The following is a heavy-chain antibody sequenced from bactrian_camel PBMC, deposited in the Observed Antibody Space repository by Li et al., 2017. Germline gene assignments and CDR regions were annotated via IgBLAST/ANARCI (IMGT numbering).Heavy chain of an antibody. CDR3: ATGGVVARYEYTY. Sequence: QLVEYGGGSVQAAGSLRLSCSSSIGNRITRGSMAWFRQAPGKEREGVATIDRDDSTTYAESVKGRFTFSRVYAKNKNMLYLQMNSLQPEDTALYYCATGGVVARYEYTYWGQGTQVTVS. V-gene: IGHV3S53*01. CDR1: GNRITRGS. CDR2: IDRDDST. J-gene: IGHJ4*01. D-gene: IGHD6*01.